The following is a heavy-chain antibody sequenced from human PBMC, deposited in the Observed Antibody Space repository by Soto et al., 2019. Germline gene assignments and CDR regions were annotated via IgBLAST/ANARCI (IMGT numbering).Heavy chain of an antibody. Sequence: PGGSLRLSCAASGFTFSSYGMHWVRQAPGKGLEWVAVIWYDGSNKYYADSVKGRFTISRDNSKNTLYLQMNSLRAEDTAVYYCARDGINYYGSGVSPNWFDPWGQGTLVTVSS. J-gene: IGHJ5*02. V-gene: IGHV3-33*01. CDR1: GFTFSSYG. D-gene: IGHD3-10*01. CDR2: IWYDGSNK. CDR3: ARDGINYYGSGVSPNWFDP.